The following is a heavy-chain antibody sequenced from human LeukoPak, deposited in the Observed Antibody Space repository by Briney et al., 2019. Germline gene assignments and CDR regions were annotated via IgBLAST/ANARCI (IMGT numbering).Heavy chain of an antibody. CDR2: INHSGST. J-gene: IGHJ4*02. D-gene: IGHD3-10*01. V-gene: IGHV4-34*01. CDR1: GGSFSGYY. Sequence: SETLSLTCAVYGGSFSGYYWSWIRQPPGKGLEWIGEINHSGSTIYNPSLKSRVTISVGTSKNQFSLKLSSVTAADTAVHYCARIQIITMVRGVIPSFFDYWGQGTLVTVSS. CDR3: ARIQIITMVRGVIPSFFDY.